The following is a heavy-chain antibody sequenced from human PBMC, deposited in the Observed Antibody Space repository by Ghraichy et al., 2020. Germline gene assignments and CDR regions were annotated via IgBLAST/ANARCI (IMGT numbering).Heavy chain of an antibody. Sequence: SQTLSLTCAVYGGSFSGYYWSWIRQPPGKGLEWIGEINHSGSTNYNPSLKSRVTISVDTSKNQFSLKLSSVTAAETAVYYCARGKMTTVTRSTWFDPWGQGTLVTVSS. CDR1: GGSFSGYY. D-gene: IGHD4-11*01. J-gene: IGHJ5*02. CDR2: INHSGST. CDR3: ARGKMTTVTRSTWFDP. V-gene: IGHV4-34*01.